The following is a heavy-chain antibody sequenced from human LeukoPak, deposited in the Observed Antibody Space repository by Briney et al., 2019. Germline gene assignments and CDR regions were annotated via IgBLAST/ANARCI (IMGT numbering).Heavy chain of an antibody. D-gene: IGHD6-6*01. J-gene: IGHJ4*02. V-gene: IGHV1-2*02. Sequence: GASVKVSCKASGGTFSSYAISWVRQAPGQGLEWMGWINPNSGGTNYAQKFQGRVTMTRDTSISTAYMELSRLRSDDTAVYYCARDHTDSIAAASGDYWGQGTLVTVSS. CDR1: GGTFSSYA. CDR2: INPNSGGT. CDR3: ARDHTDSIAAASGDY.